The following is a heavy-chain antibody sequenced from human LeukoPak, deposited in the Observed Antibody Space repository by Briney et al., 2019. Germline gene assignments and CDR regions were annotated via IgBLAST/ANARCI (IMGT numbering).Heavy chain of an antibody. CDR1: GFTVSSNY. D-gene: IGHD3-9*01. CDR2: IYSGGST. CDR3: ARAPKRILTGYYFDY. J-gene: IGHJ4*02. Sequence: GGSLRLSCAASGFTVSSNYMSWVRQAPRKGLEWVSVIYSGGSTYYADSVKGRFTISRDNSKNTLYLQMNSLRAEDTAVYYCARAPKRILTGYYFDYWGQGTLVTVSS. V-gene: IGHV3-66*01.